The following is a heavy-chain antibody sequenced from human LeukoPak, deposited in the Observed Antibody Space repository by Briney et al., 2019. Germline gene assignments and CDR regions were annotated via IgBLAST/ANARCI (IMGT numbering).Heavy chain of an antibody. CDR1: GFAFRNYA. V-gene: IGHV3-23*01. Sequence: GGSLRLSCVVSGFAFRNYAMSWVRQAPGKGPEWVSAIGSSSRTYYADSVKGRFTISRDNSKNTLYLQMNSLRAEDTAVYYCAKDHSGYSSGWYLDYWGQGTLVTVSS. J-gene: IGHJ4*02. CDR2: IGSSSRT. D-gene: IGHD6-19*01. CDR3: AKDHSGYSSGWYLDY.